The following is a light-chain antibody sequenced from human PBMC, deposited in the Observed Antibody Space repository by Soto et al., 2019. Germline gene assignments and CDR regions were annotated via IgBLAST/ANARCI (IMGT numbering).Light chain of an antibody. CDR3: QQYINWPQT. V-gene: IGKV3-15*01. CDR1: QSVSSN. Sequence: EIVMTQSPATLSVSPGERATISCRASQSVSSNLAWYQQKPGQAPRLLIYGASTRATGIPARFSGSGSGTEFTLTISSLQSEDFAVYYCQQYINWPQTFGQGTKVEIK. CDR2: GAS. J-gene: IGKJ1*01.